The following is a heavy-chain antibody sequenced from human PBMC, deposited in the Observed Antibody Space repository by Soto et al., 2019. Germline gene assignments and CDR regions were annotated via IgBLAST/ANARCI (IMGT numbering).Heavy chain of an antibody. CDR3: ATIVVPAAMDWFDP. Sequence: GGSLSLSCAASGFTFSDYYMSWIRQAPGKGLEWVSYISSSGSTIYYADSVKGRFTISRDNAKTSLYLQMNSLRAEDTAVYYCATIVVPAAMDWFDPWGQGTLVTVSS. CDR1: GFTFSDYY. CDR2: ISSSGSTI. J-gene: IGHJ5*02. V-gene: IGHV3-11*01. D-gene: IGHD2-2*01.